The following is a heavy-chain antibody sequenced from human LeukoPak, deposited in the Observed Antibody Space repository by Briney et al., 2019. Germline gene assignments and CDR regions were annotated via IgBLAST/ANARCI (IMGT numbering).Heavy chain of an antibody. V-gene: IGHV1-2*02. CDR3: ASLVGATTDYDY. D-gene: IGHD1-26*01. CDR2: INPNSGGT. CDR1: GYTFTGYY. J-gene: IGHJ4*02. Sequence: ASVKVSCKASGYTFTGYYMHWVRQAPGQGLEWMGWINPNSGGTSYAQKFQGRVTMTRDTSISTAYMELSRLRSDDTAVYYCASLVGATTDYDYWGQGTLVTVSS.